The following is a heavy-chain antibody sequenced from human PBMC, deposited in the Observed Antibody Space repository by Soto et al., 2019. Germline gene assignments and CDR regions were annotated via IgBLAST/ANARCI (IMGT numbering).Heavy chain of an antibody. CDR1: GDSITSGVHY. CDR2: IFYSGPT. D-gene: IGHD3-16*01. Sequence: QVQLQESGPGLVKPSQTLSLTCTVSGDSITSGVHYWSWIRQLPGKGLEWIGYIFYSGPTYYNPSRRSRAAISVDTSKNQFSMKLNSVTAADTAVYYCARDRVMLTFGGASEEWGIDSWRPGTLVTVSS. CDR3: ARDRVMLTFGGASEEWGIDS. V-gene: IGHV4-31*03. J-gene: IGHJ4*02.